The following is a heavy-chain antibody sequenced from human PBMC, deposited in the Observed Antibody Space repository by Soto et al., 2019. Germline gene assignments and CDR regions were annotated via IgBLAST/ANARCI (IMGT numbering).Heavy chain of an antibody. CDR3: ARPLSPYYYSAMDV. J-gene: IGHJ6*02. Sequence: EVQLVESGGGLVQPGGSLRLSCAASGFTFSSFWMTWVRQAPGKGLEWVANTKPDGSEKSYVGSVKGRFAISRDNAKNSVFLQMNSLRAEDTAVYYCARPLSPYYYSAMDVWGQGTTVTVSS. V-gene: IGHV3-7*01. CDR1: GFTFSSFW. CDR2: TKPDGSEK.